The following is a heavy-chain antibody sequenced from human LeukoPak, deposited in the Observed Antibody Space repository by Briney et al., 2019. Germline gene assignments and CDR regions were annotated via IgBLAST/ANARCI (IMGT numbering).Heavy chain of an antibody. J-gene: IGHJ5*02. Sequence: PSETLSLTCTVSGGSISSYYWSWIRQPPGKGLEWIGYIYYSGTTNYNPSLKSRVTISVDTSKKQFSLKLSSVTAADTAVYYCARVYSSTHNWFDTWGQGTQVTVSS. V-gene: IGHV4-59*12. CDR1: GGSISSYY. CDR2: IYYSGTT. CDR3: ARVYSSTHNWFDT. D-gene: IGHD2-2*01.